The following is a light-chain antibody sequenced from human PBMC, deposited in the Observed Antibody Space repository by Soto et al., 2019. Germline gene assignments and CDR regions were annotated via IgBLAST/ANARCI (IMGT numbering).Light chain of an antibody. CDR3: QQYGSSPT. CDR2: GAS. J-gene: IGKJ1*01. V-gene: IGKV3-20*01. CDR1: QSVSSTF. Sequence: EIVLTQSPGTLSLSPGERATFSCRASQSVSSTFLAWYQQKPGQAPGLLIYGASSRATGVPDRFSGSGSGTDFTLTISRLEPEDFAVYYCQQYGSSPTFGQGTKVDIK.